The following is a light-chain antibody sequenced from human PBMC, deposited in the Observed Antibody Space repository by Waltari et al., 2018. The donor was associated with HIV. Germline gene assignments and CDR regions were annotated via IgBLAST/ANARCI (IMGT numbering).Light chain of an antibody. CDR1: QSVSSN. CDR3: QQYNDWPPWT. CDR2: GAS. J-gene: IGKJ1*01. Sequence: EIVMMQSPATLSVSPGERATLSCRASQSVSSNIAWYQQKPGQAPRLLVYGASTRATGISARFSGSGSGTEFTLTISSLQSEEFAVYYCQQYNDWPPWTFGQGTKVEI. V-gene: IGKV3D-15*01.